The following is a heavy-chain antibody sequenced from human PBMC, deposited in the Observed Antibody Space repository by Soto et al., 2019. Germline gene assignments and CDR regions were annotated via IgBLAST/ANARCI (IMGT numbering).Heavy chain of an antibody. J-gene: IGHJ6*02. CDR2: ISHSGST. Sequence: QVQLHQWGAGLLKPSETLSLTCAVYGGSFSGYYWSWIRQPPGKGLEWIGEISHSGSTNYNPSLKSRVTISGDTSNHQFSLKLNSVTAADTAVYYCARDGYNWGGMDVWGQGTTVTVSS. CDR3: ARDGYNWGGMDV. D-gene: IGHD5-12*01. CDR1: GGSFSGYY. V-gene: IGHV4-34*01.